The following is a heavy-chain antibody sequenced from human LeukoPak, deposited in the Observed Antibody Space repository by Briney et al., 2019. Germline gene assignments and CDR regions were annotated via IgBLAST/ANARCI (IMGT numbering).Heavy chain of an antibody. Sequence: GGSLRLSCAASGFTFSNYNMNWVRQAPGKGLEWVSSISTSSSYIYYAESVKGRFTISRDNAKNSLYLQMNSLRAEDTAVYYCASSGTSFLLGPYYYMDVWGKGTTVTVSS. D-gene: IGHD2-2*01. CDR3: ASSGTSFLLGPYYYMDV. CDR2: ISTSSSYI. J-gene: IGHJ6*03. CDR1: GFTFSNYN. V-gene: IGHV3-21*01.